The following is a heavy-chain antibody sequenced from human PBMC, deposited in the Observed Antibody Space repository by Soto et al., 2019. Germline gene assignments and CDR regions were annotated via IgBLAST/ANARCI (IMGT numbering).Heavy chain of an antibody. V-gene: IGHV4-59*08. D-gene: IGHD3-10*01. CDR2: IYYSGST. CDR3: AKWANYYGSGSYYFPYNWFDP. CDR1: GGSISSYY. J-gene: IGHJ5*02. Sequence: PSETLSLTCTVSGGSISSYYWSWIRQPPGKGLEWIGYIYYSGSTNYNPSLKSRVTISVDTSKNQFSLKLNSVTAADTAVYYCAKWANYYGSGSYYFPYNWFDPWGQGTLVTVSS.